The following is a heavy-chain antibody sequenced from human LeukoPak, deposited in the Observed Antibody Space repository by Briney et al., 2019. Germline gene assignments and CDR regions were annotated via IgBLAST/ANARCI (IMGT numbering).Heavy chain of an antibody. CDR3: AGSIAAAGLFDP. Sequence: SETLSLTCTVSGGSINSYYWSWIRQPPGKGLEWIGYIYYSGSTNYNPSLKSRVTISVDTSKNQFSLKLSSVTAADTAVYYCAGSIAAAGLFDPWGQGTLVTVSS. J-gene: IGHJ5*02. V-gene: IGHV4-59*01. D-gene: IGHD6-13*01. CDR1: GGSINSYY. CDR2: IYYSGST.